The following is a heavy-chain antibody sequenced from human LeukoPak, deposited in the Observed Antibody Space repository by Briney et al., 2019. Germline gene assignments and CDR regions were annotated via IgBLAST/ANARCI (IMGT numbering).Heavy chain of an antibody. D-gene: IGHD6-19*01. J-gene: IGHJ4*02. V-gene: IGHV4-39*01. Sequence: SGTLSLTCTVSGGSISSSSYYWGWIRQPPGKGLEWIGSIYYSGSTYYNPSLKSRVTISVDTSKNQFSLKLSSVTAADTAVYYCASPSGIAVAGKRGAIWYFDYWGQGTLVTVSS. CDR1: GGSISSSSYY. CDR2: IYYSGST. CDR3: ASPSGIAVAGKRGAIWYFDY.